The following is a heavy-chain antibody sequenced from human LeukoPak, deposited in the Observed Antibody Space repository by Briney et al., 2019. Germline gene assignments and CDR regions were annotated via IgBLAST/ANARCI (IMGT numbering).Heavy chain of an antibody. CDR3: AKRPSDYGDYVTYFDY. CDR1: GFTFSSYA. CDR2: ISDDGRSK. Sequence: AGGSLRLSCAASGFTFSSYAMSWVRQAPGKGLEWVGVISDDGRSKKYADSVKGRFTISRDNSKDTLYLQMNSLRDEDTAVYYCAKRPSDYGDYVTYFDYWGQGTLVTVSS. V-gene: IGHV3-30*18. J-gene: IGHJ4*02. D-gene: IGHD4-17*01.